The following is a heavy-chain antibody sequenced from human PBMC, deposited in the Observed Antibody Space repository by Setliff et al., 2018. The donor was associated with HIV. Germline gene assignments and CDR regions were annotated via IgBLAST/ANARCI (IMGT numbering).Heavy chain of an antibody. V-gene: IGHV4-31*01. CDR2: IYYSGST. D-gene: IGHD3-3*01. CDR3: ARSPPTTFWSGYTYYYYMDV. J-gene: IGHJ6*03. Sequence: SETLSLTCTVSGGSISSGGYYWSWIRQLPGKGLECIGYIYYSGSTYYNPSLKSLVTISVDTSKNQFSLKLSSVTAADTAVYYCARSPPTTFWSGYTYYYYMDVWGKGTTVTV. CDR1: GGSISSGGYY.